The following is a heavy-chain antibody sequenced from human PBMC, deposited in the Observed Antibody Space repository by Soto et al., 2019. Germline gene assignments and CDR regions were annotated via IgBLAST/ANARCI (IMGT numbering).Heavy chain of an antibody. CDR3: ARFRDYDFWSGYSDYYYYMDV. J-gene: IGHJ6*03. D-gene: IGHD3-3*01. CDR1: GGSFSGYY. Sequence: SETLSLTCAVYGGSFSGYYWSWIRQPPGKGLEWIGEINHSGSTNYNPSLKSRVTISVDTSKNQFSLKLSSVTAADTAVYYCARFRDYDFWSGYSDYYYYMDVWGKGTTVTVSS. CDR2: INHSGST. V-gene: IGHV4-34*01.